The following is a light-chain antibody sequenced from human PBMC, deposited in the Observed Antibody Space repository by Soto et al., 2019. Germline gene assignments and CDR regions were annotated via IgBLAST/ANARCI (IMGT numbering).Light chain of an antibody. Sequence: QSVLTQPASVSGSPGQSITISCTGTSSDVGSYNLVSWYQQHPGKAPKLMIYERNERPSGVSNRFSGSKSGNTASLTISGLQAEDEADYYCCSYAGSSTWVFGGGTKLTVL. J-gene: IGLJ3*02. CDR1: SSDVGSYNL. V-gene: IGLV2-23*01. CDR2: ERN. CDR3: CSYAGSSTWV.